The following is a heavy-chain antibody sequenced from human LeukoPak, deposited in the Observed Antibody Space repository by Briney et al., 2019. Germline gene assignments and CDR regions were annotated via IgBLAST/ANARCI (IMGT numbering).Heavy chain of an antibody. CDR1: GFTFSSYW. CDR3: ARDWSGDDYYYYGMDV. J-gene: IGHJ6*02. D-gene: IGHD3-10*01. V-gene: IGHV3-7*01. CDR2: IKQDGSGK. Sequence: GGSLRLSCAASGFTFSSYWMSWVRQAPGKGLEWVANIKQDGSGKYYVDSVKGRFTISRDNAKNSLYLQMNSLRAEDTAVYYCARDWSGDDYYYYGMDVWGQGTTVTVSS.